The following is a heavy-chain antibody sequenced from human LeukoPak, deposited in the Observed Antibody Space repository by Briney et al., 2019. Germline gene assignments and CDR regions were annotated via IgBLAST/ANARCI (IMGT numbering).Heavy chain of an antibody. CDR1: GYSFTSYW. V-gene: IGHV5-51*01. J-gene: IGHJ4*02. CDR2: IYPGDSDT. Sequence: GESLKISCKGSGYSFTSYWIGWVRQMPGKGLEWMGIIYPGDSDTRYRPSFQGQVTISADKSISTAYLQWSSLNTSDTATYYCARYTDHYYFDYWGQGTLVTVSS. CDR3: ARYTDHYYFDY. D-gene: IGHD1-1*01.